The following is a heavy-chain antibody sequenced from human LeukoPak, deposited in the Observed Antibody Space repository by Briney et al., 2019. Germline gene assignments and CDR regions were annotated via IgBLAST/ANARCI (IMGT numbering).Heavy chain of an antibody. J-gene: IGHJ4*02. V-gene: IGHV1-46*01. CDR2: INPSGGST. CDR1: GYTFTSYY. CDR3: ARAHQSYYDSSGYYSGVDY. Sequence: ASVKVSCKASGYTFTSYYMHWVRQAPGQGLEWMGIINPSGGSTSYAQKFQGRVTMTRDTSTSTVYMELSSLRSEDTAVCYCARAHQSYYDSSGYYSGVDYWGQGTLVTVSS. D-gene: IGHD3-22*01.